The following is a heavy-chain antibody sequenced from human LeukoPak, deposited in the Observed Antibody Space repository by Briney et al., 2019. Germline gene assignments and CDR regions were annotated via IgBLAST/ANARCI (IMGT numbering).Heavy chain of an antibody. D-gene: IGHD2-2*02. V-gene: IGHV1-69*04. J-gene: IGHJ4*02. Sequence: GSSVKVSCKASGGTFSSYAISWVRQAPGQGLEWMGRIIPILGIANYAQKFQGRVTITADKSTSTAYMELSSLRSEDTAVYYCARDWGDCSSTSCYTHLGYWGQGTLATVSS. CDR1: GGTFSSYA. CDR2: IIPILGIA. CDR3: ARDWGDCSSTSCYTHLGY.